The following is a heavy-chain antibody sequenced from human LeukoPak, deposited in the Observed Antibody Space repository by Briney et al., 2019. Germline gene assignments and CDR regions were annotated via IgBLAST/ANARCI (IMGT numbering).Heavy chain of an antibody. CDR1: GGSFSGYY. V-gene: IGHV4-34*01. Sequence: SETLSLTCAVSGGSFSGYYWSWIRQPPGKGLEWIGEINHSGSTNYNPSLKSRVTISVDTSKNQFSLKLSSVTAADTAVYYCARRWAVAGMPHDYWGQGTLVTVSS. CDR2: INHSGST. J-gene: IGHJ4*02. D-gene: IGHD6-19*01. CDR3: ARRWAVAGMPHDY.